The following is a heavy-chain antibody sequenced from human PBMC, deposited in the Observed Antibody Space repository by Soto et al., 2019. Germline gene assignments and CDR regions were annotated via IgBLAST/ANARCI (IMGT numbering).Heavy chain of an antibody. J-gene: IGHJ3*02. V-gene: IGHV1-8*01. Sequence: ASVKVSCKASGYTFTSYDINWVRQATGQGLEWMGWMNPNSGNTDYAQKFQGRVTMTRNISTSTAYMELSSLRSEDTAVYYCAADPSGLEWELLLGAFDIWGQGTMVTVSS. CDR2: MNPNSGNT. CDR3: AADPSGLEWELLLGAFDI. CDR1: GYTFTSYD. D-gene: IGHD1-26*01.